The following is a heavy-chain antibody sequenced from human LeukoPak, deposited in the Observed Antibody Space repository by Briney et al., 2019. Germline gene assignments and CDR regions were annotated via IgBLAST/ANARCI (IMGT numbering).Heavy chain of an antibody. CDR3: ARPSRGATVVPYYFDY. V-gene: IGHV5-51*01. Sequence: GESLKISCKGSGYSFTSYWIGWVRQMPGKGLEWMGIIYPGDSDTTYSPSFQGQVTISADKSISTAYLQWSSLKASDTAMYYCARPSRGATVVPYYFDYWGQGTLVTVSS. CDR2: IYPGDSDT. D-gene: IGHD4-23*01. J-gene: IGHJ4*02. CDR1: GYSFTSYW.